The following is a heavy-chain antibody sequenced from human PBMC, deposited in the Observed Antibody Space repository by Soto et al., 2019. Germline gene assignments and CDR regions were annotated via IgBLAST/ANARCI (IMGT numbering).Heavy chain of an antibody. CDR3: ARLPLRITVFGKVLGYSDS. J-gene: IGHJ4*02. CDR1: GGSFNDYA. D-gene: IGHD3-3*01. V-gene: IGHV1-69*06. Sequence: QVQLVQSGAEVKTPGSSVTVSCTPSGGSFNDYAFSWVRQAPGQGLEWLGGIIPLFGTSDYSQSFRDRATNTAVKSTSTVFLELRSLTSQDTAVYYCARLPLRITVFGKVLGYSDSWGQGSLITVSS. CDR2: IIPLFGTS.